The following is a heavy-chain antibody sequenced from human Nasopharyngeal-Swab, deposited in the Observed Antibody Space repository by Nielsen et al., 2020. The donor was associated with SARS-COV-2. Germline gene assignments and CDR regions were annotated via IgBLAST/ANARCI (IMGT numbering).Heavy chain of an antibody. CDR3: ARKKQLVRPFDY. CDR2: LNPNTGVA. J-gene: IGHJ4*02. V-gene: IGHV1-2*06. Sequence: ASVKVSCKSSGGTFRNSGFSWVRQAPGQGLEWMGRLNPNTGVANYAQKFQGRVTMTRDTSLSTGYMELSSLRSDDTAVYYCARKKQLVRPFDYWGQGTLVTVSS. D-gene: IGHD6-13*01. CDR1: GGTFRNSG.